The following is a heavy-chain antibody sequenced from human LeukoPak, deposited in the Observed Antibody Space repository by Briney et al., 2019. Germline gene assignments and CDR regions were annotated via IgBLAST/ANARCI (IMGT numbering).Heavy chain of an antibody. J-gene: IGHJ3*02. CDR3: AKADNYYDSSGSWRYAFDI. V-gene: IGHV3-30*02. Sequence: QTGGSLRLSCAASGFTFSSYGMHWVRQAPGKGLEWVAFIRYDGSNKYYADSVKGRFTISRDNSKKTLYLQMNSLRAEDTAVYYCAKADNYYDSSGSWRYAFDIWGQGTMVTVSS. CDR2: IRYDGSNK. CDR1: GFTFSSYG. D-gene: IGHD3-22*01.